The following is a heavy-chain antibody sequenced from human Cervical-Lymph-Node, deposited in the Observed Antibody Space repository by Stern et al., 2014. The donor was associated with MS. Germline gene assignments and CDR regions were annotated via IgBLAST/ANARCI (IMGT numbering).Heavy chain of an antibody. CDR2: ISYDGSNK. J-gene: IGHJ3*02. CDR3: ARDEARALDI. V-gene: IGHV3-30*01. CDR1: GFTFSSYA. Sequence: VQLVESGGGVVQPGRSLRLSCAASGFTFSSYAMQWVRQAPGKGLEWVAIISYDGSNKYYADSVKGRFTISSDTSQTTLYLHMNSLRAEDTAVYYCARDEARALDIWGQGTMVTVSS.